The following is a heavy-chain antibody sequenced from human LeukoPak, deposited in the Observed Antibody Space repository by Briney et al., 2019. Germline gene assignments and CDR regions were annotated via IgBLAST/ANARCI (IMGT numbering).Heavy chain of an antibody. CDR2: VDSSSDYI. CDR1: GFSFSNYA. V-gene: IGHV3-21*01. D-gene: IGHD3-3*01. CDR3: VRGRYYDFWSGYYDGNWFDP. Sequence: GGSLRLSCAASGFSFSNYAMTWVRQAPGKGLEWVSSVDSSSDYIYYADSVKGRFTISRDNAKNSLYLQMNSLRAEDTAVYYCVRGRYYDFWSGYYDGNWFDPWGQGTLVTVSS. J-gene: IGHJ5*02.